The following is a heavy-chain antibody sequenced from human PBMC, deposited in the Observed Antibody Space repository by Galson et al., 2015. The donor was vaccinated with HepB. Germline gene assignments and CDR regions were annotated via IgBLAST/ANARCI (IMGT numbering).Heavy chain of an antibody. CDR1: GFTFSNAW. CDR2: IKSKTDGETT. CDR3: TTGGNYYEGFDY. D-gene: IGHD1-26*01. Sequence: SLRLSCAASGFTFSNAWMSWVRQAPGKGLEWVGHIKSKTDGETTDYAAPVKGRFTISRDDSKNTLYLQMNSLKTEDTAVYYCTTGGNYYEGFDYWGQGTLVTVSS. J-gene: IGHJ4*02. V-gene: IGHV3-15*01.